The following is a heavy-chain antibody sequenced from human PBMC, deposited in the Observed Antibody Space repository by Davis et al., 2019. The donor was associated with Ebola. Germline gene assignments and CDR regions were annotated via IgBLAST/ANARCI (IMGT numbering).Heavy chain of an antibody. V-gene: IGHV4-59*01. Sequence: PSETLSLTCTVSGGSMSGYYWGWIRQPPGHSLPFVGHIHYSGDTKSNPSLKSRVTMTADTSQNQFSLELTSVTAADTAMYYCARYASSSAYAAVAFDIWGQGTFVTVSS. CDR1: GGSMSGYY. CDR2: IHYSGDT. J-gene: IGHJ3*02. CDR3: ARYASSSAYAAVAFDI. D-gene: IGHD3-16*01.